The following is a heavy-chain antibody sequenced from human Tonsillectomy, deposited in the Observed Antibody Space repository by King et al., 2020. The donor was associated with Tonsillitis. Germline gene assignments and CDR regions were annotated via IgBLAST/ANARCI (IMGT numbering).Heavy chain of an antibody. V-gene: IGHV5-51*01. Sequence: VQLVESGAEVKKPGESLKISCKASGYTFTNYWIGWVRQMPGKGLEWMGIIYPGDSDAKYSPSFQGQVTISADRSITTAYLKWRSLKASDTAMYYCASRPDGFDIWGQGTMVTVSS. CDR1: GYTFTNYW. CDR2: IYPGDSDA. J-gene: IGHJ3*02. CDR3: ASRPDGFDI.